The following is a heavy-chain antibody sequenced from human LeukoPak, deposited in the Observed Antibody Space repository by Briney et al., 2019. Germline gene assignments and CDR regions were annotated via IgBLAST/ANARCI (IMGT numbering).Heavy chain of an antibody. D-gene: IGHD2-2*01. Sequence: PGGSPRLSCAASGFTFSSYEMNWVRQAPGKGLEWVSYISSSGSTIYYADSVKGRFTISGDNAKNSLYLQMNSLRAEDTAVYYCARDPIPRIVVVPAAMSNWFDPWGQGTLVTVSS. V-gene: IGHV3-48*03. CDR1: GFTFSSYE. CDR3: ARDPIPRIVVVPAAMSNWFDP. J-gene: IGHJ5*02. CDR2: ISSSGSTI.